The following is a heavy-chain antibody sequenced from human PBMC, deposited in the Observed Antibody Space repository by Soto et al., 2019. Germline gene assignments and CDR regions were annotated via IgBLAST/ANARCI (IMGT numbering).Heavy chain of an antibody. V-gene: IGHV4-34*01. CDR2: INHSGST. Sequence: SETLSLTCAVYGGSFSGYYWSWIRQPPGKGLEWIGEINHSGSTNYNPSLKSRVTISVDTSKNQFSLELSSVTAADTAVYYCARDAPGYSQRTHYYYGMDVWGQGTTVTV. J-gene: IGHJ6*02. CDR1: GGSFSGYY. D-gene: IGHD5-18*01. CDR3: ARDAPGYSQRTHYYYGMDV.